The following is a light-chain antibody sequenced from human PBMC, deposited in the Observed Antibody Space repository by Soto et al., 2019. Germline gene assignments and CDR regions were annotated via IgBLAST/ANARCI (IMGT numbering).Light chain of an antibody. CDR2: GAS. V-gene: IGKV3-15*01. J-gene: IGKJ1*01. Sequence: EIVMTQSLATLSVSPGERVTLSCRASQSVSSSLAWYQQKPGQAPRLLIYGASTRATGIPARFSGSGSGTEFTLTISTLQSEDFAVYYCQQYNNWWTFGQGTKVEIK. CDR3: QQYNNWWT. CDR1: QSVSSS.